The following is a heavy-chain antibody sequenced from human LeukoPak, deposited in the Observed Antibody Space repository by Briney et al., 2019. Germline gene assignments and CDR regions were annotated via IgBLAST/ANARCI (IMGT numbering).Heavy chain of an antibody. CDR2: IYSGGST. D-gene: IGHD3-3*01. CDR3: ARVLQGEWFFDY. Sequence: GGSLRLSCAASGFTVSSNYMSWVRQAPGKGLEWVSVIYSGGSTYYADSVKGRFTISRDNSKNTLYLQMNSLRAEDTAVYYCARVLQGEWFFDYWGQGTLVTVSS. CDR1: GFTVSSNY. J-gene: IGHJ4*02. V-gene: IGHV3-53*01.